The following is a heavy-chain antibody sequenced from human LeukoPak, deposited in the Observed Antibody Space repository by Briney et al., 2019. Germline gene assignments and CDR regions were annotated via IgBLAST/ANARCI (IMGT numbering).Heavy chain of an antibody. V-gene: IGHV3-21*06. CDR2: INRGGTST. D-gene: IGHD3-22*01. J-gene: IGHJ4*02. CDR3: LRGDSRDF. Sequence: GGSLRLSCAACGFSFSSYTMNWARQAPGKGLEWVASINRGGTSTHYAFSVKGRFTISRDNAQNVLYLQMNGLRGDDAAVYYCLRGDSRDFWGQGTLVTVSS. CDR1: GFSFSSYT.